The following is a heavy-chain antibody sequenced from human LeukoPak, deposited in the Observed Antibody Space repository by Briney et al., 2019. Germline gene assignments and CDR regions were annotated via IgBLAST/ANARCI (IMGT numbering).Heavy chain of an antibody. V-gene: IGHV4-4*07. CDR2: IHTSGTT. J-gene: IGHJ1*01. Sequence: SSETLSLTCAVSDGSISRYLWSWIRQPAGKGLEWLGRIHTSGTTTYSPSFQSRVTMSMDTSKKQISLRLSSVTAADTAVYYCASYDSSGAYFQHWGQGTLVTVSS. D-gene: IGHD3-22*01. CDR1: DGSISRYL. CDR3: ASYDSSGAYFQH.